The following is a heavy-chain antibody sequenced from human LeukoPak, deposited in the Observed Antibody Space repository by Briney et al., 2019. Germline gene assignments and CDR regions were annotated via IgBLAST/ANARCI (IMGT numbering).Heavy chain of an antibody. CDR1: GYTFTSYG. CDR3: ARVRAENYYDSSGYLSAPYYYYYYMDV. V-gene: IGHV1-18*01. D-gene: IGHD3-22*01. Sequence: ASVKVSCKASGYTFTSYGISWVRQAPGQGLEWMGWISAYNGNTNYAQKLQGRVTMTTDTSTSTAYMELRSLRSDDTAVYYCARVRAENYYDSSGYLSAPYYYYYYMDVWGKGTTVTVSS. CDR2: ISAYNGNT. J-gene: IGHJ6*03.